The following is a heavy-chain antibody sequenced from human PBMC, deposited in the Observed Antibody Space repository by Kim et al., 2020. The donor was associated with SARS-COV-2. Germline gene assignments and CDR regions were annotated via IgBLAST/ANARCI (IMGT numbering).Heavy chain of an antibody. V-gene: IGHV1-3*01. CDR1: GYTFTSYA. D-gene: IGHD3-22*01. J-gene: IGHJ5*02. CDR3: ARATSAMIVVVIGWRWFDP. Sequence: ASVKVSCKASGYTFTSYAMHWVRQAPGQRLEWMGWINAGNGNTKYSQKFQGRVTITRDTSASTAYMELSSLRSEDTAVYYCARATSAMIVVVIGWRWFDPWGQGTLVTVSS. CDR2: INAGNGNT.